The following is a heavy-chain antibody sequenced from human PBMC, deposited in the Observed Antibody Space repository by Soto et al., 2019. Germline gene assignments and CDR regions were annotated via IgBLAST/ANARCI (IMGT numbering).Heavy chain of an antibody. V-gene: IGHV3-23*01. CDR1: GFTVRNNG. J-gene: IGHJ4*02. D-gene: IGHD1-1*01. CDR2: ITGSGDNT. CDR3: ARARGGGWNGGDY. Sequence: EVQLLESGGGLVQPGGSLRLTCAASGFTVRNNGLSWVRQAPGKGLEWVSAITGSGDNTYYADSVRGRFTISRDNSKNTLFLQMNSLRADDTAVYYCARARGGGWNGGDYWGQGTLVTVSS.